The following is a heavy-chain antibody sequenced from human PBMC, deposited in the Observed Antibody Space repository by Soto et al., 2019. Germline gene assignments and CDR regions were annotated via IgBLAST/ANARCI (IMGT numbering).Heavy chain of an antibody. CDR2: MNPNSGNT. Sequence: ASVKVSCKASGYTFTSYDINWVRQATGQGLEWMGWMNPNSGNTGYAQKFQGRVTMTRNTSISTAYMELSSLRSEDTAVYYCASGASIAARPLDAFDIWGQGTMVTVSS. CDR3: ASGASIAARPLDAFDI. J-gene: IGHJ3*02. CDR1: GYTFTSYD. D-gene: IGHD6-6*01. V-gene: IGHV1-8*01.